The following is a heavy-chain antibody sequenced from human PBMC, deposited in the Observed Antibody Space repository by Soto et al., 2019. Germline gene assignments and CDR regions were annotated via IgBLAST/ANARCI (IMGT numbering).Heavy chain of an antibody. CDR2: ISATGSNT. V-gene: IGHV3-23*01. J-gene: IGHJ3*01. CDR1: GFTFSTYP. D-gene: IGHD1-26*01. CDR3: AHYRFAGSTPAGAFER. Sequence: DVQLLESGGGLVHPGGSLRLSCADSGFTFSTYPMTWIRQAPGKGLEWVSTISATGSNTYYADTAKSRFTISRDNSKNPLYLQMNGLRLEDSSISFCAHYRFAGSTPAGAFERSGQGTMVSVSS.